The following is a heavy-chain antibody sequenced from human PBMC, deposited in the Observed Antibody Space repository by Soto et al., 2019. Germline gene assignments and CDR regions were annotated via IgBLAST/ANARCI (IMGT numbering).Heavy chain of an antibody. V-gene: IGHV4-59*08. CDR3: ARLTGKQLWRQTYFDY. Sequence: SETLSLTCTVSGGSIGTYYWSWIRQPPGKGLEWIGYIYYSGNTNYNPSLKRRVSISVDTSKNQFSLKLSSVTAADTAVYYCARLTGKQLWRQTYFDYWGQGTLATVSS. D-gene: IGHD5-18*01. CDR2: IYYSGNT. CDR1: GGSIGTYY. J-gene: IGHJ4*02.